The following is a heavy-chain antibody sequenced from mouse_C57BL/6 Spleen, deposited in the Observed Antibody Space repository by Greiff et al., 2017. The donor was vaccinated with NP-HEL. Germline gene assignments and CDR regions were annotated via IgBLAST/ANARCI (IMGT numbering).Heavy chain of an antibody. CDR3: TREAYYSNWDAMDY. J-gene: IGHJ4*01. Sequence: EVHLVESGEGLVKPGGSLKLSCAASGFTFSSYAMSWVRQTPEKRLEWVAYISSGGDYIYYADTVKGRFTISRDNARNTLYLQMSSLKSEDTAMYYCTREAYYSNWDAMDYWGQGTSVTVSS. V-gene: IGHV5-9-1*02. D-gene: IGHD2-5*01. CDR1: GFTFSSYA. CDR2: ISSGGDYI.